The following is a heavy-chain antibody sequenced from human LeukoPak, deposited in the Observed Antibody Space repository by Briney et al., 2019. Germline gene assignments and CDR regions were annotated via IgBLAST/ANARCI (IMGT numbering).Heavy chain of an antibody. CDR1: GFTFSSYA. V-gene: IGHV3-23*01. CDR2: ISGSGGST. CDR3: SKPQRASFDAFDI. Sequence: PGGSLRLSCAASGFTFSSYAMSWVRQAPGKGLEWVSAISGSGGSTYYADSVKGRFTISRDNSKNTLYLQMNSLRAEDTAVYYCSKPQRASFDAFDIWGQGTMVTVSS. D-gene: IGHD2-2*01. J-gene: IGHJ3*02.